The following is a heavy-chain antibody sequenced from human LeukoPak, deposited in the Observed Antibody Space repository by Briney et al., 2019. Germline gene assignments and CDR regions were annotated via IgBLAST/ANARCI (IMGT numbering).Heavy chain of an antibody. CDR3: ARHENLGSEVDY. J-gene: IGHJ4*02. V-gene: IGHV5-51*01. CDR2: IYPGDSDT. Sequence: GESLKISCKGSGYSFANFWIVWVRQMPGKGLEWMAIIYPGDSDTRYSPSFQGQVTISADKSINTTYLQWSSLKASDTAMYYCARHENLGSEVDYWGQGTLVTVSS. D-gene: IGHD1-26*01. CDR1: GYSFANFW.